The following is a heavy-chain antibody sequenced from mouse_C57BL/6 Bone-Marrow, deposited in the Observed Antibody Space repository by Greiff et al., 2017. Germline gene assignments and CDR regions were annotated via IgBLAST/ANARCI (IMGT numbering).Heavy chain of an antibody. Sequence: EVKLVESGGGLVQPGESLKLSCESNEYEFPSHDMSWVRKTPEKRLELVAAINSDGGSTYYPDTMEIRFIISRDNTNETLYLQMSSLRSEDTALYYCSKHYSNSYAMDYWDQGTAVTVSS. CDR1: EYEFPSHD. J-gene: IGHJ4*01. D-gene: IGHD2-5*01. V-gene: IGHV5-2*01. CDR2: INSDGGST. CDR3: SKHYSNSYAMDY.